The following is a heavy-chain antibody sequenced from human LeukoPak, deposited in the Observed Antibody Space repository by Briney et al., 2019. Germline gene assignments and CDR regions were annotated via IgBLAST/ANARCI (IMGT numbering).Heavy chain of an antibody. CDR3: ARGRSGCDSH. Sequence: SETLSLTCTVSGGSISSSSYYWGWIRQPPGKGLEWIGSIYYSGSTYYNPSLKSRVTISVDTSKNQFSLKLSSVTAADTAVYYCARGRSGCDSHWGQGTLVTVSS. D-gene: IGHD5-12*01. CDR1: GGSISSSSYY. J-gene: IGHJ4*02. CDR2: IYYSGST. V-gene: IGHV4-39*01.